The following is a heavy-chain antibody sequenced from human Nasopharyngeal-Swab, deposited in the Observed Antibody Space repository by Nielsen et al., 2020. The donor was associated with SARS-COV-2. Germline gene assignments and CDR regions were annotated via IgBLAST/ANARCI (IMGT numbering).Heavy chain of an antibody. D-gene: IGHD5-18*01. V-gene: IGHV1-46*01. Sequence: ASVTVSCKASGYTFTNHFMHWVRQAPGQGLEWMGMINPSGGSTGYAQNFQGRVTVTRDTSTSTVYMELSSLSSEDPAVYYCARGYSYGLAYWGQGTLVTVSP. J-gene: IGHJ4*02. CDR2: INPSGGST. CDR3: ARGYSYGLAY. CDR1: GYTFTNHF.